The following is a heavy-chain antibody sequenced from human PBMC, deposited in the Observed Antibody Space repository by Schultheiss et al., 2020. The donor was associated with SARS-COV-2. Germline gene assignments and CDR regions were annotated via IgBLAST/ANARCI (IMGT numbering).Heavy chain of an antibody. Sequence: GESLKISCAASGFTFSSYSMNWVRQAPGKGLEWVSYISSSSSTIYYADSVKGRFTISRDNSKNTLYLQMNSLRAEDTAVYYCARVPPWGQGTLVTVSS. J-gene: IGHJ5*02. CDR2: ISSSSSTI. V-gene: IGHV3-48*01. CDR1: GFTFSSYS. CDR3: ARVPP.